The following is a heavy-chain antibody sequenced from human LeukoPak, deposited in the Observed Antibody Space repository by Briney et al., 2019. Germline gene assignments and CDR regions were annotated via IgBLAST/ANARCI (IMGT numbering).Heavy chain of an antibody. CDR1: GFTFGSYA. CDR2: ISYDGSNK. V-gene: IGHV3-30-3*01. D-gene: IGHD3-10*01. CDR3: ARSIRQGFGELFYYFDY. Sequence: GRSLRLSCAASGFTFGSYAMHWVRQAPGKGLEWVAVISYDGSNKYYADSVKGRFTISRDNSKNTLYLQMNSLRAEDTAVYYCARSIRQGFGELFYYFDYWGQGTLVTVSS. J-gene: IGHJ4*02.